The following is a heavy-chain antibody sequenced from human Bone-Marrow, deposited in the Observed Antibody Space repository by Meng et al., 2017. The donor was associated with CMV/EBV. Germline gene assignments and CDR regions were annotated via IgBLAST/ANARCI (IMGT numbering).Heavy chain of an antibody. CDR1: GFTFSTYW. CDR2: ISYDGSNK. Sequence: GGSLKISCAASGFTFSTYWMTWVRQAPGKGLEWVAVISYDGSNKYYADSVKGRFTISRDNSKNTLYLQMNSLRAEDTAVYYCAIEKRWGQGTLVTVSS. CDR3: AIEKR. J-gene: IGHJ4*02. V-gene: IGHV3-30*03.